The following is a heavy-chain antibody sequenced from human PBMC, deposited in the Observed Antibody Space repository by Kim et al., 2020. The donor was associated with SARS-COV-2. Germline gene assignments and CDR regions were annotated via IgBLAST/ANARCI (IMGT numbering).Heavy chain of an antibody. CDR2: ISGSGGST. CDR1: GFTFSSYA. Sequence: GGSLRLSCAASGFTFSSYAMSWVRQAPGKGLEWVSAISGSGGSTYYADSVKGRFTISRDNSKNTLYLQMNSLRAEDTAVYYCAKGSLIVVVPKCYFDYWGQGTLVTVSS. D-gene: IGHD3-22*01. J-gene: IGHJ4*02. CDR3: AKGSLIVVVPKCYFDY. V-gene: IGHV3-23*01.